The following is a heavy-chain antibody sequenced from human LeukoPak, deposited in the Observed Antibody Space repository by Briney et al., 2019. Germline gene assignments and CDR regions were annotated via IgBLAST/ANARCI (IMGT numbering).Heavy chain of an antibody. Sequence: GGSLRLSCAASGFSFSTYGMNWVRQAPGQGLAWISYIGSSSSATYYADSVKGRFTISRDNVNNSLYLDMDSLRVDDTAVYYCARSATRFSNGWYGQVDFDSWGQGSLVIVSS. CDR2: IGSSSSAT. D-gene: IGHD6-19*01. V-gene: IGHV3-48*01. CDR1: GFSFSTYG. J-gene: IGHJ4*02. CDR3: ARSATRFSNGWYGQVDFDS.